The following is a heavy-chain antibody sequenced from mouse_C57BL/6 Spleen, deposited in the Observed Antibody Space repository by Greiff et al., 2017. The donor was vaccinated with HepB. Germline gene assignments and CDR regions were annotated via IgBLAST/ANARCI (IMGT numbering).Heavy chain of an antibody. Sequence: EVQLQQSGPELVKPGASVKISCKASGYSFTDYNMNWVKQSNGKSLEWIGVINPNYGTTSYNQKFNGKATLTVDQSSRTAYMKLNSLTSADSAVYYCASDYYGSSPAYWGQSTTLTVSS. CDR3: ASDYYGSSPAY. V-gene: IGHV1-39*01. D-gene: IGHD1-1*01. J-gene: IGHJ2*01. CDR1: GYSFTDYN. CDR2: INPNYGTT.